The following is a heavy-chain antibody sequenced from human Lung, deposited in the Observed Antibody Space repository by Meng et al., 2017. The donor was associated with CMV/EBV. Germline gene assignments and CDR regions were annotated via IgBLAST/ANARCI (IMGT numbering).Heavy chain of an antibody. V-gene: IGHV1-2*02. CDR1: GYTFIGYY. Sequence: ASXXVSXKASGYTFIGYYIHWVRQAAGQGLEWMGCINPNSDGTNYAQKFQGRVTMNRDTSISTAYMELNRLRFDDTAVHYCARSAQPWLDHFDYWGQGTLVTVSS. CDR3: ARSAQPWLDHFDY. D-gene: IGHD5-18*01. CDR2: INPNSDGT. J-gene: IGHJ4*02.